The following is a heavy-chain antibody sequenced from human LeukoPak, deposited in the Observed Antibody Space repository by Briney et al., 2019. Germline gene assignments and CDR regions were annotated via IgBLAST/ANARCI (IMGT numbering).Heavy chain of an antibody. Sequence: PGGPLRLSCETAGFTFSSYVMHWVRRTPGKGLVWVSRISHDGIISYADSVKGRFTISRDNAKNTLILQMNSLRVEDTAVYCCARDWVYKIDYWGRGTLVTVSS. D-gene: IGHD5-24*01. CDR1: GFTFSSYV. CDR2: ISHDGII. V-gene: IGHV3-74*01. J-gene: IGHJ4*02. CDR3: ARDWVYKIDY.